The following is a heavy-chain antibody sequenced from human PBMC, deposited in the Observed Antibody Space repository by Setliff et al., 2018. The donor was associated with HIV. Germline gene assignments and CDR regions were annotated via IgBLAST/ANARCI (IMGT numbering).Heavy chain of an antibody. J-gene: IGHJ3*02. CDR2: INHSGST. CDR3: ARGLYSSGWYGI. V-gene: IGHV4-34*01. Sequence: FSGHWMSWVRQPPGKGLEWIGEINHSGSTNYNPSLKSRVTISVDTSKNQFSLKLSSVTAADTAVYYCARGLYSSGWYGIWGQGTMVNVSS. CDR1: FSGHW. D-gene: IGHD6-19*01.